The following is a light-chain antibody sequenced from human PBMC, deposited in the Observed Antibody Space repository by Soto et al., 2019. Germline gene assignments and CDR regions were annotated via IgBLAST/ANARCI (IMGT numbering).Light chain of an antibody. CDR1: QSISSY. Sequence: DIQMTQSPSSLSASVGDSVTITCRASQSISSYLNWYQQKPGKAPKLLIYAASSFPSGVPSRFSGSGSGTDYTLTISSLQPEDFATYYCQQGFSTPLTFGGGTKVEIK. CDR3: QQGFSTPLT. CDR2: AAS. J-gene: IGKJ4*01. V-gene: IGKV1-39*01.